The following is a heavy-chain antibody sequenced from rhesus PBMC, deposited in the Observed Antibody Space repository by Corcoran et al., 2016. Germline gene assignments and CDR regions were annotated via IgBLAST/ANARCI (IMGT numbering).Heavy chain of an antibody. V-gene: IGHV4-73*01. D-gene: IGHD2-21*01. CDR1: GGAISGYY. Sequence: QVKLQQWGEGQVKPSETLSLTCAVSGGAISGYYWSWIRQPPGKGLDWVGTIDGNSRTTHYTPSLKIRVTISIATSKRQFSLNLKSMTAADTAVYYCARGVVANYNSWDVWGRGNLVTVSS. CDR2: IDGNSRTT. CDR3: ARGVVANYNSWDV. J-gene: IGHJ5-2*02.